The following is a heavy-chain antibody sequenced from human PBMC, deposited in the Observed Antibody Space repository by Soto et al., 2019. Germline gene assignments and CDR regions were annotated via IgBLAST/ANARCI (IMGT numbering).Heavy chain of an antibody. D-gene: IGHD1-1*01. CDR3: ARVERGTATTVVDAFDI. CDR1: GGFVTSGSYY. J-gene: IGHJ3*02. CDR2: MSHSGGT. Sequence: QVQLQQWGAGLLKPSETLSLTCAVYGGFVTSGSYYWSWIRQPPGKGLEWIGEMSHSGGTHFNPSLKSRVIISVDPSKNQFTRKMSSVTAADTALYYCARVERGTATTVVDAFDIWGPGTMVTVSS. V-gene: IGHV4-34*01.